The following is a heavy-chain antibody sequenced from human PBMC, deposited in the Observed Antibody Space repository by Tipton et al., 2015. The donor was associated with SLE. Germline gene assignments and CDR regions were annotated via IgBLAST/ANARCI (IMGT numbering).Heavy chain of an antibody. CDR3: ATPVEVGVFDY. CDR2: ISSSSTYI. D-gene: IGHD1-26*01. Sequence: SLRLSCAASGYTFSSYTMNWVRQAPGKGLEWVSSISSSSTYIYYADSVRGRFTISRDNAKNSLYLQMNSLRAEDTAVYYCATPVEVGVFDYWGQGTLVTVSS. J-gene: IGHJ4*02. V-gene: IGHV3-21*01. CDR1: GYTFSSYT.